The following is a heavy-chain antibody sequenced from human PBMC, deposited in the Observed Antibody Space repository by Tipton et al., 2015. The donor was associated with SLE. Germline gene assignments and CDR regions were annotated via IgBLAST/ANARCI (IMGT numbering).Heavy chain of an antibody. D-gene: IGHD3-3*01. J-gene: IGHJ4*02. CDR2: VNHSGST. CDR3: ARCTIFGVVRGSFDS. CDR1: GGSFSEYF. Sequence: LRLSCAVYGGSFSEYFWTWIRQSPGKGLEWIGDVNHSGSTDYHPSLKSRVTMSVDTSKNQFSLKLTSVTAADTALYYCARCTIFGVVRGSFDSWGQGTLVTVS. V-gene: IGHV4-34*01.